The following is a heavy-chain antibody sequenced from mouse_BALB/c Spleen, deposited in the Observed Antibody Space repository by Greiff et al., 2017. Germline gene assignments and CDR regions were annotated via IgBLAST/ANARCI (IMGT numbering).Heavy chain of an antibody. J-gene: IGHJ4*01. CDR2: IWTGGGT. D-gene: IGHD2-1*01. CDR3: VRDGNYGDYAMDY. CDR1: GFSLTSYD. Sequence: QVQLQQSGPGLVAPSQSLSITCTVSGFSLTSYDISWIRQPPGKGLEWLGVIWTGGGTNYNSAFMSRLSISKDNSKSQVFLKMNSLQTDDTAIYYCVRDGNYGDYAMDYWGQGTSVTVSS. V-gene: IGHV2-9-2*01.